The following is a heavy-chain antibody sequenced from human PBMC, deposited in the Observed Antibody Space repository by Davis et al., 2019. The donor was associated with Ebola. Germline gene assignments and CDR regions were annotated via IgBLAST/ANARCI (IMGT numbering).Heavy chain of an antibody. J-gene: IGHJ4*02. CDR2: IYQHESEK. Sequence: GESLKISCGASGFTFSTFWMSWVRQAPGKGLEWVANIYQHESEKYYLDSVKGRFTISRDNAQNLLFLQMNSLRAEDTGVYYCARYVVVTSHLGDYFDYWGQGILVTVSS. V-gene: IGHV3-7*01. CDR1: GFTFSTFW. CDR3: ARYVVVTSHLGDYFDY. D-gene: IGHD2-21*02.